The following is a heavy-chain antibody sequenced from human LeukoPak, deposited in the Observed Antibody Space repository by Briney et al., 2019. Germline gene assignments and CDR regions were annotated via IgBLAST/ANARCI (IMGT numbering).Heavy chain of an antibody. J-gene: IGHJ5*02. CDR2: INAYNGNT. V-gene: IGHV1-18*01. CDR3: ARGSPLQLWTERGWFDP. D-gene: IGHD5-18*01. Sequence: ASVKVSCKASGYTFTSYGISWVRQAPGQGLEWMGWINAYNGNTNYAQNLQGRVTMTTDTSTSTAYMELSSLRSEDTAVYYCARGSPLQLWTERGWFDPWGQGTLVTVSS. CDR1: GYTFTSYG.